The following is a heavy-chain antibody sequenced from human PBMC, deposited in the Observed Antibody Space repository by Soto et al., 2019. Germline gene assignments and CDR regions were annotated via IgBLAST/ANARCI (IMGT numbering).Heavy chain of an antibody. CDR2: IYYSGST. CDR1: SGSISIHY. V-gene: IGHV4-59*08. Sequence: QVQLQESGPGLVKPSETLSLTCTVSSGSISIHYWSWIGQPPGKGLEWIGYIYYSGSTNYNPSLKSRVTISMDTSKTQFSLRLSSVTDADTAVYYCARLEELRYYFDNWGQGILVTVSS. D-gene: IGHD1-1*01. CDR3: ARLEELRYYFDN. J-gene: IGHJ4*02.